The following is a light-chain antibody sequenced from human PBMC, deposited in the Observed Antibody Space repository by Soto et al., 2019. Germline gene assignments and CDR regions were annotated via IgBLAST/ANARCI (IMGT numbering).Light chain of an antibody. CDR3: QQYNSYRWT. CDR1: QSISTY. V-gene: IGKV1-5*03. Sequence: DIPMTQSPSTLSASVGDRVTITCRASQSISTYLAWYQQKPGKAPKLLIYKASSLESGVPSRFSGSGSGTDFTLTISSLQPDDFATYYCQQYNSYRWTFGLGTKVE. J-gene: IGKJ1*01. CDR2: KAS.